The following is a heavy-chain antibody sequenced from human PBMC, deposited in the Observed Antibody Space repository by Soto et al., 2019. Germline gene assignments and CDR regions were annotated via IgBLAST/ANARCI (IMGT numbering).Heavy chain of an antibody. Sequence: ASVKVSCKASGFTFTSSAVQWVRQARGQRLEWIGWIVVGSGNTNYAQKFQESFTITRDMSTSTAYMELSSLRSEDTAVYYCAATYYYDSSGYYNFDYWGQGTLVTVSS. D-gene: IGHD3-22*01. CDR3: AATYYYDSSGYYNFDY. CDR1: GFTFTSSA. J-gene: IGHJ4*02. V-gene: IGHV1-58*01. CDR2: IVVGSGNT.